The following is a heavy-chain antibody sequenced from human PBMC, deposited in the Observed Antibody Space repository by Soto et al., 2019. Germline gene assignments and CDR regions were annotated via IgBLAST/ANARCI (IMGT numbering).Heavy chain of an antibody. Sequence: ASVKVSCKASGYTFTSYGISWVRQAPGQGLEWMGWISAYNGNTNYAQKPQGRVTMTTDTSTSTAYMELRSLRSDDTAVYYCAREPYYYDSSVYYYYGMDVWGQGTTVTVSS. V-gene: IGHV1-18*04. D-gene: IGHD3-22*01. CDR2: ISAYNGNT. CDR3: AREPYYYDSSVYYYYGMDV. J-gene: IGHJ6*02. CDR1: GYTFTSYG.